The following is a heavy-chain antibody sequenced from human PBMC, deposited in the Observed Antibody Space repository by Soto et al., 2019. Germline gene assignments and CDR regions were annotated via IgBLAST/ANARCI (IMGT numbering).Heavy chain of an antibody. CDR2: INPILGTP. Sequence: SVKVSCKASVATYSTSAISWVRQAPGQGLEWMGGINPILGTPDYAHKFQGRVTITADESTSTVYMELGSLRSEDTALYFCARGGVDVVATSAFDYWGQGTLVTVSS. D-gene: IGHD5-12*01. J-gene: IGHJ4*02. CDR3: ARGGVDVVATSAFDY. CDR1: VATYSTSA. V-gene: IGHV1-69*13.